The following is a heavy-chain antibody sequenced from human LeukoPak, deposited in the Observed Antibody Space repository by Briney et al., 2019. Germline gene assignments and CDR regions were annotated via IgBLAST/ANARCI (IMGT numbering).Heavy chain of an antibody. Sequence: KAGGSLRLSCAVSGFTFSNYNMNWVRQAPGKGLEWVSSISSSVIYIYYADSVKGRFTISRDNAKNSLYLQMNSLRAEDTAVYYCARYSWYGNWFDPWGQGTLVTVSS. V-gene: IGHV3-21*01. D-gene: IGHD6-13*01. CDR1: GFTFSNYN. J-gene: IGHJ5*02. CDR2: ISSSVIYI. CDR3: ARYSWYGNWFDP.